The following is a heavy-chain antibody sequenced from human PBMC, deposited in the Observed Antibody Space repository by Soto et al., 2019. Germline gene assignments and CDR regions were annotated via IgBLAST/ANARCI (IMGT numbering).Heavy chain of an antibody. CDR3: ARATTVTSSFFYYGLDV. CDR2: INHSGST. V-gene: IGHV4-34*01. CDR1: GGSFTGNY. D-gene: IGHD4-17*01. Sequence: SETLSLTCAVSGGSFTGNYWSWIRQPPGKGLEWIGEINHSGSTNYNTSLKSRVTISLDMSKNQFSLHLTSVIAADSASYFCARATTVTSSFFYYGLDVWGQGTTVTVSS. J-gene: IGHJ6*02.